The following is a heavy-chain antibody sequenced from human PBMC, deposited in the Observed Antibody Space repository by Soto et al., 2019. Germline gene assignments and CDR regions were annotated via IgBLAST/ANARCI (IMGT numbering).Heavy chain of an antibody. D-gene: IGHD2-8*01. V-gene: IGHV4-34*01. CDR1: GGSFSGYY. J-gene: IGHJ4*02. CDR3: ARDIPVYATDRRRFDY. Sequence: SETLSLTCAVYGGSFSGYYWSWIRQPPGKGLEWIGEINHSGSTNYNPSLKSRVTISVDTSKNQFSLKLSSVTAADTAVYYCARDIPVYATDRRRFDYWGQGTLVTVSS. CDR2: INHSGST.